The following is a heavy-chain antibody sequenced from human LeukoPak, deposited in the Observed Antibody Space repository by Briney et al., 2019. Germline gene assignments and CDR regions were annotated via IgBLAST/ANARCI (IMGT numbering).Heavy chain of an antibody. CDR1: GGSFSGYY. CDR3: ARRLANPKTRWFDP. D-gene: IGHD1-26*01. CDR2: INHSGST. V-gene: IGHV4-34*01. J-gene: IGHJ5*02. Sequence: SETLSRTCAVYGGSFSGYYWSWIRQPPGKGLEWIGEINHSGSTNYNPSLKSRVTISVDTSKNQFSLKLSSVTAADTAVYYCARRLANPKTRWFDPWGQGTLVTVSS.